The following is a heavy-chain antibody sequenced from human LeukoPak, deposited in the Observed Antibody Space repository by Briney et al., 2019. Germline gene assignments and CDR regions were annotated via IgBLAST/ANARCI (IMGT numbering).Heavy chain of an antibody. CDR1: GDSISNSGYY. D-gene: IGHD3-3*01. CDR3: ARGRPKGDYDFWSGYYYFDY. CDR2: VYYSRGT. Sequence: SETLSLTCTVSGDSISNSGYYWGWIRQSPGKGLEWIGSVYYSRGTYYNPSLKSRVTLSVDTSKNQFSLRLSSVTATDTAIYYCARGRPKGDYDFWSGYYYFDYWGQGTLVTVSS. V-gene: IGHV4-39*01. J-gene: IGHJ4*02.